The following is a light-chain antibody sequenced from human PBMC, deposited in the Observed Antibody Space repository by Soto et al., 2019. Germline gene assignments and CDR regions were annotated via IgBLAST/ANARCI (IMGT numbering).Light chain of an antibody. Sequence: EIVLTQSPGTLSLSPGERATLSCRASQSVSSSYLAWYQQKPGQAPRLLIYDASNRAAGIPDRFSGGGSGTDFTLTISRLEPEDFALYYCQQYGGSPISFGQGTRLEIK. CDR2: DAS. CDR3: QQYGGSPIS. CDR1: QSVSSSY. V-gene: IGKV3-20*01. J-gene: IGKJ5*01.